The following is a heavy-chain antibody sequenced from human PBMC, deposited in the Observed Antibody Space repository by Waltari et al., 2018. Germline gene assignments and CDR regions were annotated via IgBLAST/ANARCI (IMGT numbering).Heavy chain of an antibody. Sequence: QVQLQESGPGLVKPSETLSLTCTVSGGSISSHYWSWIRQPPGQGLEWIGYIYYSGSTNYNPSLKSRVTISVDTSKNQFSLKLSSVTAADTAVYYCARDSVTALDPWGQGTLVTVSS. CDR3: ARDSVTALDP. CDR2: IYYSGST. V-gene: IGHV4-59*11. CDR1: GGSISSHY. J-gene: IGHJ5*02. D-gene: IGHD2-21*02.